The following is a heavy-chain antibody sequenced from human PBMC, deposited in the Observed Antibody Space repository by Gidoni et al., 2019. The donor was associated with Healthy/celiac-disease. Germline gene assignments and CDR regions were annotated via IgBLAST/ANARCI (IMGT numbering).Heavy chain of an antibody. J-gene: IGHJ6*02. CDR3: ARDFGALLDRYRHTKPDRHYYYGMDV. CDR2: IYYSGST. D-gene: IGHD3-3*02. V-gene: IGHV4-30-4*01. CDR1: GGSISRGDYY. Sequence: QVQLQESGPGLVKPSQTLSLTCTVSGGSISRGDYYWSWIRQPPGKGLEWIGYIYYSGSTYYNPSLKSRVTISVDTSKNQFSLKLSSVTAADTAVYYCARDFGALLDRYRHTKPDRHYYYGMDVWGQGTTVTVSS.